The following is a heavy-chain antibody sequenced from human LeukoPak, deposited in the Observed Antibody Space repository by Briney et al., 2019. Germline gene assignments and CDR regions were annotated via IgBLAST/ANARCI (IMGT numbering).Heavy chain of an antibody. CDR2: ISGSGGST. D-gene: IGHD3-22*01. CDR3: AKDRGDYYYDSSGSGDY. CDR1: GFTFSSYS. V-gene: IGHV3-23*01. J-gene: IGHJ4*02. Sequence: PGGSLRLSCAASGFTFSSYSMNWVRQAPGKGLEWVSAISGSGGSTYYADSVKGRFTISRDNSKNTLYLQMNSLRAEDTAVYYCAKDRGDYYYDSSGSGDYWGQGTLVTVSS.